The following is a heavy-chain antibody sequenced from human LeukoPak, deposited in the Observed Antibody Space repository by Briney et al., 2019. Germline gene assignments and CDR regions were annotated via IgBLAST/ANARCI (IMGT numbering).Heavy chain of an antibody. Sequence: GGSLRLSCAASGFTFSSYAMSWVRQAPGKGLEWVSAISGSGGSTCYADSVKGRFTISRDNSKNTLYLQMNSLRAEDTAVYYCAKDLEYDSSGYYTWGQGTLVTVSS. J-gene: IGHJ4*02. V-gene: IGHV3-23*01. CDR2: ISGSGGST. CDR1: GFTFSSYA. CDR3: AKDLEYDSSGYYT. D-gene: IGHD3-22*01.